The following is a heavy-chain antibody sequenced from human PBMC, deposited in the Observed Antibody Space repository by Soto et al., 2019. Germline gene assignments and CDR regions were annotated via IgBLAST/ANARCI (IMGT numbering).Heavy chain of an antibody. CDR1: GFPFSIYS. CDR2: ITSDTNTI. Sequence: EVQLVESGGGLVQPGGSLRLTCVASGFPFSIYSMNWVRQAPGKGLEWSSYITSDTNTIKYADSVKGRFTISRDNAKNLVYLQMNSLRVEDTAVYFCARSVEGHFDYWGQGTVVTVSS. J-gene: IGHJ4*02. V-gene: IGHV3-48*01. CDR3: ARSVEGHFDY. D-gene: IGHD6-19*01.